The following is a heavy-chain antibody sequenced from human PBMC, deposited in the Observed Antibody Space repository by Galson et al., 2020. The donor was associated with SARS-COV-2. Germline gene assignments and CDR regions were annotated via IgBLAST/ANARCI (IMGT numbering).Heavy chain of an antibody. CDR3: ARDRRIFRRDRIYYYGVNV. Sequence: ASETLSLTCIVSGDSIRSGGDRWAWIRQNPGKGLEWIGDIHYAGRASYNPSLKSRVVISIDTSKSQFSLMMSSMTAADMAVYYCARDRRIFRRDRIYYYGVNVWGQGTTVTVSS. D-gene: IGHD3-10*01. J-gene: IGHJ6*02. V-gene: IGHV4-31*03. CDR1: GDSIRSGGDR. CDR2: IHYAGRA.